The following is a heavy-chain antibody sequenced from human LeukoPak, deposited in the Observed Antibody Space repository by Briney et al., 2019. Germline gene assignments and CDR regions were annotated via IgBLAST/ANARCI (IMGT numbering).Heavy chain of an antibody. CDR3: ARGPPESTTSVY. V-gene: IGHV1-8*01. CDR1: GYIFTSYD. J-gene: IGHJ4*02. D-gene: IGHD2-2*01. Sequence: ASVKVSCKASGYIFTSYDISWVRQAAGQGLEWIGWRRPASGSSGYAQKFQGRVTMTRSTSTRTAYMELRSLTSEDTAVYYCARGPPESTTSVYWGQGTLVTVSS. CDR2: RRPASGSS.